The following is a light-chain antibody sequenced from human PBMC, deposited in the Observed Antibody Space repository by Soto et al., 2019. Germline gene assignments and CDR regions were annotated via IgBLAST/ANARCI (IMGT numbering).Light chain of an antibody. V-gene: IGKV3-15*01. CDR2: GVS. Sequence: DIVLTQSPDTLSVSPGDRVTLSCRASESLFGFLAWYQQKPGLAPRLLMYGVSTRATGVPARFSGGGSATDFTLTISSLQPEDSAFYFCQSYNDWPFASGLGTRLEI. J-gene: IGKJ2*01. CDR3: QSYNDWPFA. CDR1: ESLFGF.